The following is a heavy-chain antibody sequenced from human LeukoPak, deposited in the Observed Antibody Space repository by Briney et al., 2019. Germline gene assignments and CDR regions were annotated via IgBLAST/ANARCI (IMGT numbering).Heavy chain of an antibody. Sequence: SETLSLTCAVYGGSFSGYYWSWIRQPPGKGLEWIGEINHSGSTNYNPSLKSRVTISVDTSKNQFSLKLSSVTAADTAVYYCARHERNGDYEVWGQGTTVTVSS. CDR1: GGSFSGYY. CDR3: ARHERNGDYEV. V-gene: IGHV4-34*01. J-gene: IGHJ6*02. CDR2: INHSGST. D-gene: IGHD4-17*01.